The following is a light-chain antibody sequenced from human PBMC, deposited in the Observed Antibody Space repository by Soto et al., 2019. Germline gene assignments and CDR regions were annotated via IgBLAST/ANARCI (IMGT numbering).Light chain of an antibody. CDR3: QSFDSGLTVA. CDR1: SSNIGAGYD. J-gene: IGLJ3*02. CDR2: GNT. V-gene: IGLV1-40*01. Sequence: QSALTQPPSVSGAPGQRVTISCTGSSSNIGAGYDIHWYQHLPGTAPKLLIYGNTNRPSGVPDRFSGFKSGTSASLAITGLQAEDEADYYCQSFDSGLTVAFGGGTKLTVL.